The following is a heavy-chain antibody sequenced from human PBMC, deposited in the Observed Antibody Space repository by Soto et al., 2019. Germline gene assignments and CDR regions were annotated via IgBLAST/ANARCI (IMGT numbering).Heavy chain of an antibody. CDR1: GGSLNSYY. Sequence: PSETLSLTCTVSGGSLNSYYWTWIRQSPGKGLEWIGYVSSTGSTNYNPSLKSRLTMSLDTSTNEVSLSLTSVTAADAAVYFCARSSPPRKSYDSNPGWFDPWGQGIMVTVS. CDR2: VSSTGST. J-gene: IGHJ5*02. CDR3: ARSSPPRKSYDSNPGWFDP. D-gene: IGHD3-22*01. V-gene: IGHV4-59*01.